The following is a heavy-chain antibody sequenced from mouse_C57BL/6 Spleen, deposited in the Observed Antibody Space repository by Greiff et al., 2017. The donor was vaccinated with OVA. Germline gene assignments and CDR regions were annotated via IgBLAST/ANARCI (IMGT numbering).Heavy chain of an antibody. CDR3: ARITTVVAPYWYFDV. D-gene: IGHD1-1*01. V-gene: IGHV1-76*01. Sequence: LVESGAELVRPGASVKLSCKASGYTFTDYYINWVKQRPGQGLEWIARIYPGSGNTYYNEKFKGKATLTAEKSSSTAYMQLSSLTSEDSAVYFCARITTVVAPYWYFDVWGTGTTVTVSS. CDR2: IYPGSGNT. CDR1: GYTFTDYY. J-gene: IGHJ1*03.